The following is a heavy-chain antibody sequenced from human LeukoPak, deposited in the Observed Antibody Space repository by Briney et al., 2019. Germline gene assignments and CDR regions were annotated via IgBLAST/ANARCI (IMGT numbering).Heavy chain of an antibody. V-gene: IGHV3-7*01. J-gene: IGHJ6*02. CDR1: GFTFSSYW. Sequence: GGSLRLSCAASGFTFSSYWMSWVRQAPGRGLEWVANIKQDGSEKYYVDSVKGRFTISRDNAKNSLYLQMNSLRAEDTAVYYCARDDALYSSSWHGGYYYGMDVWGQGTTVTVSS. CDR3: ARDDALYSSSWHGGYYYGMDV. CDR2: IKQDGSEK. D-gene: IGHD6-13*01.